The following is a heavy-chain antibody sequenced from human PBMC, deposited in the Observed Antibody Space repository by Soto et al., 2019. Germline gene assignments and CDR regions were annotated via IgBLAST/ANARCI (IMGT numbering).Heavy chain of an antibody. CDR3: ERQDDFWRIGSPRDV. Sequence: PSETLSLTCTVSGGSISSSSYYWSWIRQPPGKGLEWIGSIYYSGSTYYNPSLKSRVTISVDTSKNQFSLKLSSVTAADTAVYYCERQDDFWRIGSPRDVWGKGTTVTVS. D-gene: IGHD3-3*01. CDR1: GGSISSSSYY. V-gene: IGHV4-39*01. CDR2: IYYSGST. J-gene: IGHJ6*03.